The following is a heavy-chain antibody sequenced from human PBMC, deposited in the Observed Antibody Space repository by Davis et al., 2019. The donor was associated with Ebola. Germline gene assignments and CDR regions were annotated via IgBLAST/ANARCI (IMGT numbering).Heavy chain of an antibody. CDR1: RFTFSNAW. CDR2: INWNGGST. D-gene: IGHD2-2*01. V-gene: IGHV3-20*01. J-gene: IGHJ5*02. CDR3: ARDLVVVVPAASWFEP. Sequence: GESLKISCAASRFTFSNAWMSWVRQAPGKGLEWVSGINWNGGSTGYADSVKGRFTISRDNAKNSLYLQMNSLRAEDTALYHCARDLVVVVPAASWFEPWGQGTLVTVSS.